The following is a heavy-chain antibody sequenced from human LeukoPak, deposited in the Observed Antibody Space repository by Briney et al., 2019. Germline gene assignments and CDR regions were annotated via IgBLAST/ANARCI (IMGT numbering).Heavy chain of an antibody. CDR3: ASNIVVVPAARYYYYGMGV. CDR2: ISAYNGNT. CDR1: GYTFTSYG. Sequence: ASVKVSCKASGYTFTSYGISWVRQAPGQGLEWMGWISAYNGNTNYAQKLQGRVTMTTDTSTSTAYIELRSLRSDDTAVYYCASNIVVVPAARYYYYGMGVWGQGTTVTVSS. J-gene: IGHJ6*02. D-gene: IGHD2-2*01. V-gene: IGHV1-18*01.